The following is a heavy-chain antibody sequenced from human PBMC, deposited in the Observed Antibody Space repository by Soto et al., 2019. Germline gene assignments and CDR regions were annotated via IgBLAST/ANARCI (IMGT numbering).Heavy chain of an antibody. CDR1: GFKFRNYA. Sequence: PGGSLRLSCAASGFKFRNYAIHWVRQAPGKGLKWLAVIWFDGSKKYYADSVKGRFTISRDNSKNTVYLDMNSLTADDSGVFYCARAHTMMILDRFDPWGHGTLVTVSS. V-gene: IGHV3-33*01. D-gene: IGHD3-22*01. CDR2: IWFDGSKK. J-gene: IGHJ5*02. CDR3: ARAHTMMILDRFDP.